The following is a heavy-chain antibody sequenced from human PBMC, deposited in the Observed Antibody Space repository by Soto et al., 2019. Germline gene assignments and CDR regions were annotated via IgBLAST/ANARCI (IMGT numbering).Heavy chain of an antibody. V-gene: IGHV3-23*01. CDR2: ISGDGGTT. J-gene: IGHJ4*02. D-gene: IGHD2-2*01. CDR1: GFTFSSYA. CDR3: AKKRVLVPAMYHFDY. Sequence: EVQLSESGGGLVQPGGSLRLSCAASGFTFSSYAMNWVRQAPGKGLEWVSIISGDGGTTSYADSVKGRFTISRDNSKNTLYLQMNSLRAEDTAVYYCAKKRVLVPAMYHFDYWGQGTLVTVSS.